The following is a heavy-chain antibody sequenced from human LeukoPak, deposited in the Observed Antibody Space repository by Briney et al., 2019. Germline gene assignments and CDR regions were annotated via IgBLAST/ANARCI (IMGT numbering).Heavy chain of an antibody. D-gene: IGHD3-22*01. V-gene: IGHV3-48*04. CDR1: GFTFSSYS. J-gene: IGHJ4*02. Sequence: GGSLRLSCAASGFTFSSYSMNWVRQAPGKGLEWISYISSSSSTIYYADSVKGRFTISRDNAKNSLYLQMNSLRAEDTAVYYCARADSSDYYQYFDYWGQGTLVTVSS. CDR2: ISSSSSTI. CDR3: ARADSSDYYQYFDY.